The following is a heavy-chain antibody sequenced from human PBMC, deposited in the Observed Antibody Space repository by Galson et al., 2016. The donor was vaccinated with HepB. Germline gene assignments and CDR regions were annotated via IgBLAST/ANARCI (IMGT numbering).Heavy chain of an antibody. J-gene: IGHJ3*02. CDR2: ISYDGSNK. CDR3: ARNRGYTYDPDAFDI. V-gene: IGHV3-30*03. CDR1: GFTFSSFG. D-gene: IGHD5-18*01. Sequence: SLRLSCAASGFTFSSFGVHWVRQAPGKGLEGVAFISYDGSNKYYGDSVKGRFTISRDNSKNTLNLQMNSLRLEDTAVYYCARNRGYTYDPDAFDIWGQGTMVTVSS.